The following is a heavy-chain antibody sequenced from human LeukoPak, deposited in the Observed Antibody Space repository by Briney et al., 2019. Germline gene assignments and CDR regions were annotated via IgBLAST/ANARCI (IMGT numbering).Heavy chain of an antibody. Sequence: PGGSLRLSCAASGFTLSSYSMNWVRQAPGKGLEWVSYISSSSSTIYYADSVKGRFTISRDNAKNSLYLQMNSLRAEDTAVYYCARDLGDYGSGSYMSYWGQGTLVTVSS. J-gene: IGHJ4*02. CDR1: GFTLSSYS. CDR2: ISSSSSTI. D-gene: IGHD3-10*01. CDR3: ARDLGDYGSGSYMSY. V-gene: IGHV3-48*04.